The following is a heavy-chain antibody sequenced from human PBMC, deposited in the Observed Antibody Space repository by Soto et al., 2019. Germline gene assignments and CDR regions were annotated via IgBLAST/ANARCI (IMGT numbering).Heavy chain of an antibody. CDR2: IYYSGST. Sequence: SETLSLTCTVSGGSISSGDYYWSWIRQPPGKGLEWIGNIYYSGSTYYNPSLKSRVTKSADTSRDQFSLSLNSVTPEDTAVYYCARDIETPGTPQQWLVQGVGWFDPWGQGTLVTVSS. J-gene: IGHJ5*02. CDR3: ARDIETPGTPQQWLVQGVGWFDP. D-gene: IGHD6-19*01. CDR1: GGSISSGDYY. V-gene: IGHV4-30-4*01.